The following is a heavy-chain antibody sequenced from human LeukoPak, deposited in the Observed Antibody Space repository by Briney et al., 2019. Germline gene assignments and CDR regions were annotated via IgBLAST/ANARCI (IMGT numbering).Heavy chain of an antibody. D-gene: IGHD6-19*01. V-gene: IGHV4-39*07. Sequence: SETLSLTCTVSGGSISSSSYYWGWIRQPPGKGLEWIGSIYHSGSTYYNPSLKSRVTISVDTSKNQFSLKLSSVTAAGTAVYYCARGTGYSSGWPGYNWFDPWGQGTLVTVSS. CDR3: ARGTGYSSGWPGYNWFDP. J-gene: IGHJ5*02. CDR2: IYHSGST. CDR1: GGSISSSSYY.